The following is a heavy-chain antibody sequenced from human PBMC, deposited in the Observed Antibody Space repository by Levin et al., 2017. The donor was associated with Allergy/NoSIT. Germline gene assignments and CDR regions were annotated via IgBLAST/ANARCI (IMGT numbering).Heavy chain of an antibody. CDR3: ARDARNTYCGGDCYADAFDI. CDR1: GGTFSSYA. V-gene: IGHV1-69*13. D-gene: IGHD2-21*02. CDR2: IIPIFGTA. J-gene: IGHJ3*02. Sequence: VASVKVSCKASGGTFSSYAISWVRQAPGQGLEWMGGIIPIFGTANYAQKFQGRVTITADESTSTAYMELSSLRSEDTAVYYCARDARNTYCGGDCYADAFDIWGQGTMVTVSS.